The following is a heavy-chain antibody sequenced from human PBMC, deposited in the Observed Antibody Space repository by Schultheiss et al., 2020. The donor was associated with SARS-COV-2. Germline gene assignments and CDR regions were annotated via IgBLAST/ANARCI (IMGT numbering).Heavy chain of an antibody. V-gene: IGHV4-34*01. CDR2: INHSGTT. D-gene: IGHD2-15*01. CDR1: GGSFSGYY. CDR3: ARDSEGGIGYCSGGSCYGWFDP. J-gene: IGHJ5*02. Sequence: SETLSLTCAVYGGSFSGYYWSWIRQPPGKGLEWIGEINHSGTTKYNPALESRVTISVDTSKNQFSLKLSSVTAADTAVYYCARDSEGGIGYCSGGSCYGWFDPWGQGTLVTVSS.